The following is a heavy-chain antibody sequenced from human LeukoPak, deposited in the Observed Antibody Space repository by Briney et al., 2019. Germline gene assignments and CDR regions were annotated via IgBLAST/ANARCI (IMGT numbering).Heavy chain of an antibody. V-gene: IGHV1-46*01. J-gene: IGHJ4*02. CDR1: GYTFTSYY. Sequence: ASVKVSCKASGYTFTSYYMHWVRQAPGQGLEWMGIINPSGGSTSYAQKFQGRVTMTRDTSTSTAYMELRSLRSDDTAVYYCARGAVAGGSPIDYWGQGTLVTVSS. CDR3: ARGAVAGGSPIDY. D-gene: IGHD6-19*01. CDR2: INPSGGST.